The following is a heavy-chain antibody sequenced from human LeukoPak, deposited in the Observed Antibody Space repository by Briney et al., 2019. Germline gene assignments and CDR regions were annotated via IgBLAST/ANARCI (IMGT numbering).Heavy chain of an antibody. CDR2: INPNSGGT. CDR1: GYTFTGYY. V-gene: IGHV1-2*02. Sequence: ASVKVSCKASGYTFTGYYMHWVRQAPGQGLEWMGWINPNSGGTNYAQKFQGRVTMTRDTSTSTAYMELSRLRSDDTAVYYCARDTAVAATDAFDIWGQGTMVTVSS. CDR3: ARDTAVAATDAFDI. J-gene: IGHJ3*02. D-gene: IGHD6-19*01.